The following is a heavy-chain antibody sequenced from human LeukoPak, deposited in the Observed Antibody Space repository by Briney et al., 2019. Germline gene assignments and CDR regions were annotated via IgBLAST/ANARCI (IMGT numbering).Heavy chain of an antibody. CDR3: ARPGTSWYTTYYFDS. Sequence: ASVKVSCKASGYSFTNYVINWVRQVPGQGLEWIGWISPYNGNTDYAQKLQGRVTLTTDTSTSTAYMELRSLRSDDTAVYYCARPGTSWYTTYYFDSWGQGTLVIVSS. J-gene: IGHJ4*02. D-gene: IGHD6-13*01. CDR2: ISPYNGNT. V-gene: IGHV1-18*01. CDR1: GYSFTNYV.